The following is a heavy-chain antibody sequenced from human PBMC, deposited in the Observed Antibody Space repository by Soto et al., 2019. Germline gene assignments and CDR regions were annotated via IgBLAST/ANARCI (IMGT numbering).Heavy chain of an antibody. Sequence: VQLVESGGGLVQPGGSLKLSCAASGFTFSASAMHWVRQASGKGLEWVGRIRSKANNYATAYAASVTGRFTISRDDSKNTAYLQMNSLKTEDTAVYYCTNILTGSAGWGQGTLVTVSS. V-gene: IGHV3-73*02. CDR2: IRSKANNYAT. J-gene: IGHJ4*02. D-gene: IGHD3-9*01. CDR3: TNILTGSAG. CDR1: GFTFSASA.